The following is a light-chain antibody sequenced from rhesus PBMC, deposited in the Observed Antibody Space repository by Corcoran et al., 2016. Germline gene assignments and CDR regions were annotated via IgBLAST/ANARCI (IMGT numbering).Light chain of an antibody. J-gene: IGKJ1*01. V-gene: IGKV3-40*01. Sequence: EIVMTQSPATLSLSPGETATLSCRARQSVGSYLAWYQQKPGQAPKLLVHSAYFRATGIPDRCSVSGSRTDVTIHISSLEPEDVGVYHCQQYNDLLWTFGQGTKVEIK. CDR3: QQYNDLLWT. CDR1: QSVGSY. CDR2: SAY.